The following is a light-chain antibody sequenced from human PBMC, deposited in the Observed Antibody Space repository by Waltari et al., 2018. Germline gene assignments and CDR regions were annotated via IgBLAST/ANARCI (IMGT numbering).Light chain of an antibody. CDR3: HQYYDTPRT. CDR2: RAS. J-gene: IGKJ1*01. V-gene: IGKV4-1*01. CDR1: QSVLYSSDNKNY. Sequence: DIVMTQSPDSLAVSLGERATINCKSSQSVLYSSDNKNYLAWYQQKPGQPPKLLIYRASNRESGVPDRFSGSGSGTDFTLTISSLQAADVAVYYCHQYYDTPRTFGQGTKVEIK.